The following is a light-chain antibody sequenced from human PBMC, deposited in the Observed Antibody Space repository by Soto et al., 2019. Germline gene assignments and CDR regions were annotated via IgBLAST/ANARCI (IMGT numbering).Light chain of an antibody. Sequence: QSVLTQPPSASGTPGQSVTISCSGSNSTIGSNTVNWYQHLPGTAPKLLIYNTYRRPSGVPDRFSASKSGTSASLAISGLQSEDEADYYCAAWDDSLNHGVFGGGTKLTVL. CDR2: NTY. J-gene: IGLJ2*01. V-gene: IGLV1-44*01. CDR3: AAWDDSLNHGV. CDR1: NSTIGSNT.